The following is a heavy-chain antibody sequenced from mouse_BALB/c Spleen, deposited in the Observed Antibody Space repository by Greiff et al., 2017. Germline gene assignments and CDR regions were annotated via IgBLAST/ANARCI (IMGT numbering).Heavy chain of an antibody. CDR2: INPSNGRT. V-gene: IGHV1S81*02. CDR1: GYTFTSYW. D-gene: IGHD1-1*01. CDR3: ARVGNYYGSSYGAMDY. Sequence: QVQLQQPGAELVKPGASVKLSCKASGYTFTSYWMHWVKQRPGQGLEWIGEINPSNGRTNYNEKFKSKATLTVDKSSSTAYMQLSSLTSEDSAVYYCARVGNYYGSSYGAMDYWGQGTSVTVSS. J-gene: IGHJ4*01.